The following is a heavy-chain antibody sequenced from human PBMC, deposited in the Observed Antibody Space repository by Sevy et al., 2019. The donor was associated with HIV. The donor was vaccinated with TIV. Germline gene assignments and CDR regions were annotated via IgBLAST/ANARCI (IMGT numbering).Heavy chain of an antibody. D-gene: IGHD3-10*01. V-gene: IGHV3-33*06. CDR2: IWYDGSER. CDR3: AEWGDNRRMDV. Sequence: GGSLRLSCAASGFTFSSHGMHWVRQAPGKGLEWVAVIWYDGSERYYGDSVKGRFTISRDNSKNTLYLQMNSLRAEDTAVYYCAEWGDNRRMDVWGQGTTVTVSS. J-gene: IGHJ6*02. CDR1: GFTFSSHG.